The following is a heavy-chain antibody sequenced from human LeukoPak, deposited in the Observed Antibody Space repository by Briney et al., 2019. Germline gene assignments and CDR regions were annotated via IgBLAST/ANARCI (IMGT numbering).Heavy chain of an antibody. V-gene: IGHV4-61*02. CDR3: ARLTLNQYYFDY. CDR2: IYTSGST. D-gene: IGHD1-14*01. J-gene: IGHJ4*02. Sequence: SQTLSLTCTVSRGSIRSGSYYWSWIRQPAGKGLEWIERIYTSGSTNYNPSLKSRVTISVDTSKNQFSLKLSSVTAADTAVYYCARLTLNQYYFDYWGQGTLVTVSS. CDR1: RGSIRSGSYY.